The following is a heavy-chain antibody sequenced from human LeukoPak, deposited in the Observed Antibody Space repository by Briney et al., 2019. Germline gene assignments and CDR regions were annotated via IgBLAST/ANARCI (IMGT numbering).Heavy chain of an antibody. CDR2: ISSSSSYT. CDR3: ARDKRGYSGYDYDY. D-gene: IGHD5-12*01. Sequence: GSLGLSCAASGFNLSDYYMSWIRQAPGKGLEWVSYISSSSSYTNYADSVKGRFTISRDNAKNSLYLQMNSLRAEDTAVYYCARDKRGYSGYDYDYWGQGTLVTVSS. CDR1: GFNLSDYY. J-gene: IGHJ4*02. V-gene: IGHV3-11*06.